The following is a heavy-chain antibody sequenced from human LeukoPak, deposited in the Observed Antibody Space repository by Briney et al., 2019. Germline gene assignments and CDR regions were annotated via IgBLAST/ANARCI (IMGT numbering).Heavy chain of an antibody. V-gene: IGHV4-39*07. J-gene: IGHJ4*02. Sequence: SETLSLTCTVSGGSISSSSYYWGWIRQPRGKGLEWIESIYYSGSTYYNPSLKSRVTISVDTSKNQFSLELSSVTAADTAVYYCARGVTIFGVVIRYFDYWGQGTLVTVSS. CDR3: ARGVTIFGVVIRYFDY. D-gene: IGHD3-3*01. CDR1: GGSISSSSYY. CDR2: IYYSGST.